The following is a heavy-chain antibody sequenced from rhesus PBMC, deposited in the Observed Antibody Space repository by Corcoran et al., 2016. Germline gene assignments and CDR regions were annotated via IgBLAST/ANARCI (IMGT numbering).Heavy chain of an antibody. V-gene: IGHV4-80*01. CDR1: GVSIISFW. D-gene: IGHD2-2*01. CDR2: IDCNSGST. CDR3: VRSPYFNNYKRFDV. J-gene: IGHJ5-1*01. Sequence: QVQLQESGPGLVKPSETLSLTCAVSGVSIISFWLCWVSQPPGRGREGVGEIDCNSGSTNYDPSLKSRVTISKDTSKDQLSLILNSMTAADTAVYYCVRSPYFNNYKRFDVWGPGVLVTVSS.